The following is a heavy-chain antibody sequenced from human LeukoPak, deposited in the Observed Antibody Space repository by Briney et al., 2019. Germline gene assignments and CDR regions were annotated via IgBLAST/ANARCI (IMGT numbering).Heavy chain of an antibody. D-gene: IGHD3-16*02. V-gene: IGHV4-39*01. CDR1: GEPLNSYY. CDR2: IYYSGST. J-gene: IGHJ5*02. Sequence: SGTLSLTCAVYGEPLNSYYWSGVRQPPGKGLEWIGSIYYSGSTYYNPSLKSRVTISVDTSKNQFSLKLSSVTAADTAVYYCARQFVKARPFDPWGQGTLVTVSS. CDR3: ARQFVKARPFDP.